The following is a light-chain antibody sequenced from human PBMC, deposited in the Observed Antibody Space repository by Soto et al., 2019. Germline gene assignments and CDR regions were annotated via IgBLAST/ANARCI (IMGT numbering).Light chain of an antibody. V-gene: IGLV2-14*01. CDR1: SSDVGGYNY. J-gene: IGLJ1*01. Sequence: SAPTQPASGCGSPGQSITISCTGTSSDVGGYNYVSWYQQHPGKDPKLMIYEVSNRPSGVSNRFSGSKSGNTDSLTISGLQAEDVADYYCSSYTSSSTRVFGTGTKVTVL. CDR3: SSYTSSSTRV. CDR2: EVS.